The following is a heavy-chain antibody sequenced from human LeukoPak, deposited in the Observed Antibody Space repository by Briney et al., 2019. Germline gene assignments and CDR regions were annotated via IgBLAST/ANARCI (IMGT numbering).Heavy chain of an antibody. Sequence: PGGSLRLSCAASGFTFSSYWMSWVRQAPGKGLEWVANIKQDGSEKYYVDSVKGRFTISRDNAKNSLYLQMNSLRAEDTAVYYCARVDYDFWSGYYTGIDYWGQGTLVTVSS. CDR3: ARVDYDFWSGYYTGIDY. J-gene: IGHJ4*02. D-gene: IGHD3-3*01. CDR1: GFTFSSYW. CDR2: IKQDGSEK. V-gene: IGHV3-7*01.